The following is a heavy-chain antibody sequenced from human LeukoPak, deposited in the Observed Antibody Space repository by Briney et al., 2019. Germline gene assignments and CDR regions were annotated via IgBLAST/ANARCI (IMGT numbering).Heavy chain of an antibody. J-gene: IGHJ4*02. CDR2: INHSGST. D-gene: IGHD5-24*01. CDR1: GGSFSGYY. CDR3: ARGYGDGYNSQPVDY. V-gene: IGHV4-34*01. Sequence: PSETLSLTCAVYGGSFSGYYWSWIRQPPGKGLEWIGEINHSGSTNYNPSLKSRVTISVDTSKNQFSLKLSSVTAADTAVYYCARGYGDGYNSQPVDYWGQGTLVTVSS.